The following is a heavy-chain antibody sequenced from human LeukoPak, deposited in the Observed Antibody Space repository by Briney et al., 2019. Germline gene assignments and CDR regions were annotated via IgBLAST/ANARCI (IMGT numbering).Heavy chain of an antibody. CDR3: ARDPGQWLVGYFDY. J-gene: IGHJ4*02. D-gene: IGHD6-19*01. CDR1: GFTVSSNY. CDR2: IYSGDIT. Sequence: PGGSLRLSCVASGFTVSSNYMSWVRQAPGKGLEWVSVIYSGDITYYADSVKGRFTISRDNFKNMLYLQMNSLRAEDTAVYYCARDPGQWLVGYFDYWGQGTLVTVSS. V-gene: IGHV3-53*01.